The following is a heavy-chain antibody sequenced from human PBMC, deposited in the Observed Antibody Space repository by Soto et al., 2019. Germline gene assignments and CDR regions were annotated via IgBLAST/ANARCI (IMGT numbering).Heavy chain of an antibody. Sequence: GGSLRLSCAASGFTFDDYTMHWVRQAPGKGLEWVSLISWDGGSTYYADSVKGRFTISRDNSKNSLYLQMNSLRTEDTALYYCAKDLGLDDILTGYYHRIYYGMDVWGQGTTVTVSS. CDR2: ISWDGGST. CDR3: AKDLGLDDILTGYYHRIYYGMDV. D-gene: IGHD3-9*01. V-gene: IGHV3-43*01. J-gene: IGHJ6*02. CDR1: GFTFDDYT.